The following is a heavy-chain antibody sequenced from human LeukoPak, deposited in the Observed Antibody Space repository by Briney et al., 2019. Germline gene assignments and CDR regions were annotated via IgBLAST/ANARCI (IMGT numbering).Heavy chain of an antibody. CDR3: ARGQSGGYSYGSGYFDY. D-gene: IGHD5-18*01. CDR2: IIPILGIA. J-gene: IGHJ4*02. CDR1: GGTFSSYA. V-gene: IGHV1-69*04. Sequence: SVKVSCKASGGTFSSYAISWVRQAPGQGLEWMGRIIPILGIANYAQKFQGRVTITADKSTSTAYMELSSLRSEDTAVYYCARGQSGGYSYGSGYFDYWGQGTLVTVSS.